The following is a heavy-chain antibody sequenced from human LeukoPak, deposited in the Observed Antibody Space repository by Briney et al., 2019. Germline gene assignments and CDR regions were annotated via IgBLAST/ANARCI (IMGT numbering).Heavy chain of an antibody. CDR3: AREGNPTYYYDSSGYYYVDYFDY. D-gene: IGHD3-22*01. CDR2: ISWNGGST. V-gene: IGHV3-20*04. J-gene: IGHJ4*02. Sequence: GGSLRLSCAASGFTFDDYGMSWVRQAPGKGLEWVSGISWNGGSTVYADSVKGRFTISRDNAKNSLYLQMNSLRAEGTALYYCAREGNPTYYYDSSGYYYVDYFDYWGQGTLVTVSS. CDR1: GFTFDDYG.